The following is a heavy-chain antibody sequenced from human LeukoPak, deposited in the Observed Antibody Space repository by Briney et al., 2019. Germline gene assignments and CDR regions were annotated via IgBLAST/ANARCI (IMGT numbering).Heavy chain of an antibody. J-gene: IGHJ4*02. CDR3: AKRLAMTGTYHFDY. CDR2: VSGSGRNT. Sequence: GGSLRLSCAGSGFTFSNYAMTWVRQAPGKGLEWVSSVSGSGRNTFYPDSVEGRFTISRDNSKNTLYLQMNSLRAEDTAVYYCAKRLAMTGTYHFDYWGQGTLFTVSS. CDR1: GFTFSNYA. D-gene: IGHD6-19*01. V-gene: IGHV3-23*01.